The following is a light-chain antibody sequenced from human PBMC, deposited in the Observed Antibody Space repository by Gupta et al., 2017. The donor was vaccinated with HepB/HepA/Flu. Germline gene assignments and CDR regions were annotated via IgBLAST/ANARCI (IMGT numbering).Light chain of an antibody. CDR2: GNT. CDR3: QSYDSSLIVPYV. Sequence: QSVLTQPPSVSGAPVQRVTIYCTGSIPNIGAGYDVHWYQQLPGTAPKLLIYGNTNRPSGVPDRFSGSKSGTSASLAITGLQAEDEADYYCQSYDSSLIVPYVFGTGTRVTVL. V-gene: IGLV1-40*01. CDR1: IPNIGAGYD. J-gene: IGLJ1*01.